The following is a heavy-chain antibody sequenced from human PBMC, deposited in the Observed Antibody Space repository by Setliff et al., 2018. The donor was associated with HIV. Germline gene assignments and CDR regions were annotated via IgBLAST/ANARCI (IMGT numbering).Heavy chain of an antibody. CDR2: INVDGSSI. CDR1: GFTFTDYW. J-gene: IGHJ4*02. CDR3: ARLPQDVRSSIDF. V-gene: IGHV3-74*01. Sequence: PGESLKISCAASGFTFTDYWMHWVRQVPGQGLVWVSRINVDGSSISYADSVXXXXXISRDNAKNTLCLQMNSLRAEDTAVYYCARLPQDVRSSIDFWGQGTLVTVSS. D-gene: IGHD6-6*01.